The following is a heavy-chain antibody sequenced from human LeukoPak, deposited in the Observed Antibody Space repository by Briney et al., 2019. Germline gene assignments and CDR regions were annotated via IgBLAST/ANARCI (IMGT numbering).Heavy chain of an antibody. D-gene: IGHD3-22*01. CDR2: INAGNGNT. CDR1: GYTFTNYA. CDR3: ARLTYYYDSSGQNWFDP. V-gene: IGHV1-3*01. Sequence: WASVTVSCKASGYTFTNYAMHWVRQAPGQRLEWMGWINAGNGNTKYSQKFQGRVIITRDTSASTAYMEVSSLRSEDTAVYYCARLTYYYDSSGQNWFDPWGQGTLVTVSS. J-gene: IGHJ5*02.